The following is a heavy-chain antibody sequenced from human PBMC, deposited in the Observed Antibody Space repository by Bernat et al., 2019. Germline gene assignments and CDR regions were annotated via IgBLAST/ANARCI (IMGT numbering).Heavy chain of an antibody. CDR1: GGTFSSYT. D-gene: IGHD6-19*01. CDR2: IIPILGIA. CDR3: AREHKWLAFYGLDV. Sequence: QVQLVQSGAEVKKPGSSVKVSCKASGGTFSSYTISWVRQAPGQGLEWMGRIIPILGIANYAQKFQGRVTITADKSTSTAYMELSSLRPNDTAVYYCAREHKWLAFYGLDVWGQGTAVSVSS. V-gene: IGHV1-69*08. J-gene: IGHJ6*02.